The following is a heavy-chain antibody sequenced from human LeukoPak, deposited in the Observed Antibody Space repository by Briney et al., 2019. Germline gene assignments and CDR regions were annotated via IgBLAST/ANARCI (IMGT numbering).Heavy chain of an antibody. Sequence: PGGSLRLSCAASGFTFSSYEMNWVRQAPGKGLEWLSYIRSSGSPIYYADSVKGRFTISRDNGKNSLYLQMNSLRAEDTAVYYCARAASSGSYWGQGTLVTVSS. D-gene: IGHD3-10*01. J-gene: IGHJ4*02. V-gene: IGHV3-48*03. CDR1: GFTFSSYE. CDR3: ARAASSGSY. CDR2: IRSSGSPI.